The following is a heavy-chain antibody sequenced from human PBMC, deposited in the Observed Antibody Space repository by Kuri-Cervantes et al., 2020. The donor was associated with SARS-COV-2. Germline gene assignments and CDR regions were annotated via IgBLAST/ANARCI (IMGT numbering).Heavy chain of an antibody. Sequence: SETLSLTCTVSGYSISSGYYWGWIRQPPGKGLEWIGSIYHSGSTYYNPSLKSRVTISVDTSKNQFSLKLSSVTAADTAVYYCAREGELRAFDIWGQGTMVTVSS. J-gene: IGHJ3*02. CDR2: IYHSGST. CDR1: GYSISSGYY. D-gene: IGHD1-26*01. CDR3: AREGELRAFDI. V-gene: IGHV4-38-2*02.